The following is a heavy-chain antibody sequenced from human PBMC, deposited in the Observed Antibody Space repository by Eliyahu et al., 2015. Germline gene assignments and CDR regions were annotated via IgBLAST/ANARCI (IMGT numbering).Heavy chain of an antibody. CDR3: ARDPYCTNGVCPAAEWGFGVGMDV. V-gene: IGHV1-2*04. Sequence: QVQLVQSGAEVKKXGASVKVSCKASGYTFTGYYXXWVRQAPGQGLEWMGWINPNSGGTNYAQKFQGWVTMTRDTSISTAYMELSRLRSDDTAVYYCARDPYCTNGVCPAAEWGFGVGMDVWGQGTTVTVSS. CDR1: GYTFTGYY. J-gene: IGHJ6*02. CDR2: INPNSGGT. D-gene: IGHD2-8*01.